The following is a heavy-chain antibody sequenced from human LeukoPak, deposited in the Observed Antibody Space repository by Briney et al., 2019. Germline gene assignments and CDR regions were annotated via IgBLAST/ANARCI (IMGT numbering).Heavy chain of an antibody. J-gene: IGHJ4*02. CDR2: INTGNGNA. V-gene: IGHV1-3*04. D-gene: IGHD3-10*01. Sequence: GASVKVSCKASGYTFRNYAMHWVRQAPGQRLEWMGWINTGNGNAKYPQKFQDRVTITRDTSASTVYMELSSLRSEDTAVYYCARVLLGSVSPTFDYWGQGTLVTVSP. CDR3: ARVLLGSVSPTFDY. CDR1: GYTFRNYA.